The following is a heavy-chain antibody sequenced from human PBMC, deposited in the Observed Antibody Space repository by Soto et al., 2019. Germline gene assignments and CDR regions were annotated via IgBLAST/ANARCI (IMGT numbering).Heavy chain of an antibody. D-gene: IGHD2-2*03. Sequence: PSQTLSLTCAISGDSVSSNSAAWNWIRQSPSRGLEWLGRTYYRSKWYNDYAVSVKSRITINPDTSKNQFSLQLNSVTPEDTAVYYCARARGKSPQRGYCSSTSCYALDYWGQGTLVTVSS. CDR3: ARARGKSPQRGYCSSTSCYALDY. CDR1: GDSVSSNSAA. CDR2: TYYRSKWYN. V-gene: IGHV6-1*01. J-gene: IGHJ4*02.